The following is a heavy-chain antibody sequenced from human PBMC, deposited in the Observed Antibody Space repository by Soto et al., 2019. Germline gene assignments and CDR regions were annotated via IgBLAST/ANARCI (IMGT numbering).Heavy chain of an antibody. CDR3: ARERKFDFWRKGLDV. V-gene: IGHV1-8*01. J-gene: IGHJ6*02. Sequence: XSVKVSCKASGYPFTTYDSNWGRQAPGQGLEWLGWMDPNSGSTGYAQNFQGRITMTRNISRNTAHMELSSLQSEDTAVYYCARERKFDFWRKGLDVWGQGTTVTVSS. CDR1: GYPFTTYD. D-gene: IGHD3-3*01. CDR2: MDPNSGST.